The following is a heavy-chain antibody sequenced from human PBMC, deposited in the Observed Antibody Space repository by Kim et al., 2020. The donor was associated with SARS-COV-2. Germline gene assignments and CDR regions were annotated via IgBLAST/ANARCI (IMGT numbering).Heavy chain of an antibody. V-gene: IGHV5-51*01. J-gene: IGHJ5*02. CDR2: IYPGDSDT. D-gene: IGHD3-10*01. Sequence: GESLKISCKGSGYSFTSYWIGWVRQMPGKGLEWMGIIYPGDSDTRYSPSFQGQVTISADKSISTAYLQWSSLKASDTAMYYCARHPALYVITMVRGVTNWFDPWGQGTLVTVSS. CDR3: ARHPALYVITMVRGVTNWFDP. CDR1: GYSFTSYW.